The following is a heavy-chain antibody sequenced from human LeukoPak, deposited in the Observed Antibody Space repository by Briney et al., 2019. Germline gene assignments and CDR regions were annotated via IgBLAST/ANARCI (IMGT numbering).Heavy chain of an antibody. CDR2: IYYSGST. CDR3: ARASVGTGYSSGWYYSAQFDP. J-gene: IGHJ5*02. V-gene: IGHV4-39*07. Sequence: SETLSLTCTVSGGSISSSSYYWGWIRQPPGRGLEWIGSIYYSGSTYYNPSLKRRVTISVDTSKNQFSLKLSSVTAADTAVYYCARASVGTGYSSGWYYSAQFDPWGQGTLVTVSS. CDR1: GGSISSSSYY. D-gene: IGHD6-19*01.